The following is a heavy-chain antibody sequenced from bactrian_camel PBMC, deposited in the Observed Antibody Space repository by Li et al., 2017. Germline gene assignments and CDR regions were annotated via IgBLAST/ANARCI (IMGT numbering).Heavy chain of an antibody. V-gene: IGHV3S1*01. CDR2: IYRGGSST. J-gene: IGHJ4*01. CDR1: GNPDSTYC. Sequence: HVQLVESGGNSVEAGGSLTLSCAASGNPDSTYCMGWSRQAPGKERQGVASIYRGGSSTYYADSVTGRFAISLDSAKNTMYLQMNSLTIDDTGVYYCAACGTAYQGQGTQVTVS.